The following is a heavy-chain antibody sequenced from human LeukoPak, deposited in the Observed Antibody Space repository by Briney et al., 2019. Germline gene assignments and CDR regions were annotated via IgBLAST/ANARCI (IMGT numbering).Heavy chain of an antibody. CDR3: PRGELWFGFRFDP. CDR2: ISSSGSTI. J-gene: IGHJ5*02. D-gene: IGHD3-10*01. Sequence: PGGSLRLSCAASGFTFSDYYMSWVRQAPGKGLEWVSYISSSGSTIYYADSVKGRFTISRDNAKYSLYLQMNSLRAEDTDLYYFPRGELWFGFRFDPWGQGTLVTVSS. CDR1: GFTFSDYY. V-gene: IGHV3-11*01.